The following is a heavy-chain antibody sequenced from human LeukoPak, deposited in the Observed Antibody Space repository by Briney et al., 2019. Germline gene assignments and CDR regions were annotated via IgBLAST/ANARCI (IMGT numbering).Heavy chain of an antibody. CDR1: GFTFSSYG. J-gene: IGHJ4*02. CDR2: IWYDGSNK. D-gene: IGHD3-22*01. Sequence: GGSLRLSCAASGFTFSSYGMHWVRQAPGKGLEWVAVIWYDGSNKYYAGSVKGRFTISRDNSKNTLYLQMNSLRAEDTAVYYCARDIGYYYDSSGPADYWGQGTLVTVSS. CDR3: ARDIGYYYDSSGPADY. V-gene: IGHV3-33*01.